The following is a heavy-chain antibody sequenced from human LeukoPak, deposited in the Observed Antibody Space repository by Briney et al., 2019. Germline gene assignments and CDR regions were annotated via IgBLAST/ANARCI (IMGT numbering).Heavy chain of an antibody. Sequence: VASVKVSCKASDYIFITYGITWVRQAPGQGLEWMGWISAYNGYTNYAQNLQGRVTITADESTSTAYMELSSLRSEDTAVYYCARGNSPYDSSGYYPSWGQGTLVTVSS. CDR3: ARGNSPYDSSGYYPS. D-gene: IGHD3-22*01. CDR2: ISAYNGYT. CDR1: DYIFITYG. V-gene: IGHV1-18*01. J-gene: IGHJ5*02.